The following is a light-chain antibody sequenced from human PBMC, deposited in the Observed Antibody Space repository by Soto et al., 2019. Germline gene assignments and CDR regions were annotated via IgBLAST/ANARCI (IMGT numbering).Light chain of an antibody. CDR2: AAS. CDR3: QRYNTGPPDT. J-gene: IGKJ2*01. CDR1: QGISNY. V-gene: IGKV1-27*01. Sequence: DIQMTQSPSSLSASVGDRVTITCRANQGISNYLAWYQQKPGKAPKLLIYAASTLLSGVPSRFSGSGSGTDFTLTISSLQPEDVATYYCQRYNTGPPDTFGQGTKLEIK.